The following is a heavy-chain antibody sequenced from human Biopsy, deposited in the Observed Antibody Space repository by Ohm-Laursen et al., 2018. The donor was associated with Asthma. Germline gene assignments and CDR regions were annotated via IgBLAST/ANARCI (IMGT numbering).Heavy chain of an antibody. J-gene: IGHJ4*02. V-gene: IGHV3-11*01. CDR1: GFTFSDYY. Sequence: GSLRLSCAASGFTFSDYYMSWIRQAPWKGLEWVSYISTGGTTINYADSVKGRFTISRDNAKNSLYLQLNSLRAGDTAVYYCARARSGNYFDYWGQGTLVTVSS. D-gene: IGHD5-12*01. CDR3: ARARSGNYFDY. CDR2: ISTGGTTI.